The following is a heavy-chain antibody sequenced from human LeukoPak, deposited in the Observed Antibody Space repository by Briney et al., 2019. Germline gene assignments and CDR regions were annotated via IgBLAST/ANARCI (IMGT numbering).Heavy chain of an antibody. CDR1: GFTVSSDH. CDR2: IHTDGST. Sequence: PGGSLRLSCAASGFTVSSDHMTWVRQAPGKGLEWVSVIHTDGSTYYADSVKGRFTISRDNSKNTLYLQMNSLRAEDTAVYYCAREASGGNYYYYMDVWGKGTTVTVSS. V-gene: IGHV3-66*02. J-gene: IGHJ6*03. D-gene: IGHD3-16*01. CDR3: AREASGGNYYYYMDV.